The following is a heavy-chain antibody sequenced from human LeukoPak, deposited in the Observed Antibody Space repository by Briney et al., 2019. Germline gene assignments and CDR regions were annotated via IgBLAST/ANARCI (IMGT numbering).Heavy chain of an antibody. CDR2: ISASGNT. Sequence: SETLSLTCTVSGGSISSYYWTWVRQSAGKGLEWIGRISASGNTNYNPSLKSRVTMSVDTSTNQFSLKLTSVTAADTAVYYCSREGRSSTPGYWGQGTLVTVSS. CDR3: SREGRSSTPGY. J-gene: IGHJ4*02. D-gene: IGHD2-15*01. CDR1: GGSISSYY. V-gene: IGHV4-4*07.